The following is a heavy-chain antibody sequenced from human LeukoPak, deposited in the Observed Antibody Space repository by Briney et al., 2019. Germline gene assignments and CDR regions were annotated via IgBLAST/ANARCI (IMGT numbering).Heavy chain of an antibody. D-gene: IGHD5-12*01. CDR3: AKGSGYEHNYYYYYMDV. Sequence: GGSLRLSCAASGFSFSRYGMHWVRQAPGKGLEWVAFIRYDGSHKYYADSVKGRFTISRDNSKNTLYLQMNSLRAEDTAVYYCAKGSGYEHNYYYYYMDVWGKGTTVTISS. J-gene: IGHJ6*03. CDR2: IRYDGSHK. V-gene: IGHV3-30*02. CDR1: GFSFSRYG.